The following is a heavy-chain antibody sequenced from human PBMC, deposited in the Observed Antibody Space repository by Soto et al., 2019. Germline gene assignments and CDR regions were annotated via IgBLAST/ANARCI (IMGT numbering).Heavy chain of an antibody. CDR2: IIPIFGTA. CDR3: ARVDYDILTGFDY. D-gene: IGHD3-9*01. Sequence: SVKVSCKASGGTFSSYAISWVRQAPGQGLEWMGGIIPIFGTADYAQKFQGRVTITADESTSTAYMELSSLRSEDTAVYYCARVDYDILTGFDYWGQGTLVTVSS. J-gene: IGHJ4*02. CDR1: GGTFSSYA. V-gene: IGHV1-69*13.